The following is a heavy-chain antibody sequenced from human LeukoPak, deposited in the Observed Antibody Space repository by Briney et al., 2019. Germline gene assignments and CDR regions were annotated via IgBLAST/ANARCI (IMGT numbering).Heavy chain of an antibody. J-gene: IGHJ3*02. CDR2: ISSNGGST. D-gene: IGHD6-13*01. Sequence: GGSLRLSCAASGFTFSSYAMHWVRQAPGKGLEYVSAISSNGGSTYYANPVKGRFTISRDNSKNTLYLQMGSLRAEDMAVYYCARAVAAGMSSIWGQGTMVTVSS. CDR1: GFTFSSYA. V-gene: IGHV3-64*01. CDR3: ARAVAAGMSSI.